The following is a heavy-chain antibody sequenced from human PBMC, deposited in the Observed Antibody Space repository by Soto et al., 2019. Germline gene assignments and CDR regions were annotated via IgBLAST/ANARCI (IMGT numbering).Heavy chain of an antibody. J-gene: IGHJ5*02. CDR1: GYTFTSYA. Sequence: QVQLVQSGAEVKKPGASVNVSCKASGYTFTSYAFSWVRQAPGQGLEWMGWISTYNGNTVYAESPQGRVTMTTDTSTRTAYVELRSLRSDDTAVYYCARDSGRLDPWGQVTLVSVSS. CDR3: ARDSGRLDP. CDR2: ISTYNGNT. V-gene: IGHV1-18*01.